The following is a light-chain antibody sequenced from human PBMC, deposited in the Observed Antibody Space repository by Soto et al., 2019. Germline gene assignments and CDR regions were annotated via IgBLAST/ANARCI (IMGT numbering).Light chain of an antibody. Sequence: DIQMTQSPSSLSASVGDRVTITCRASQSISSYLNWYQQKPGKAPKLLIYAASSLQSGVPSRLSGSGSGTDFTITISSLQPEDFATYYCQQRYSTPRTFGQGTKVEIK. J-gene: IGKJ1*01. CDR3: QQRYSTPRT. V-gene: IGKV1-39*01. CDR1: QSISSY. CDR2: AAS.